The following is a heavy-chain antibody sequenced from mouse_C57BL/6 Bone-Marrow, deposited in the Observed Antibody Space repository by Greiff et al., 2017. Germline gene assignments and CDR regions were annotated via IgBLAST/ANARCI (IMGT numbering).Heavy chain of an antibody. D-gene: IGHD1-1*01. J-gene: IGHJ3*01. CDR2: IDPANGNT. CDR1: GFNINNSY. CDR3: AIWGDYSFAY. Sequence: EVQLQQSVAELVRPGASVKLSCTASGFNINNSYMHWVKQRPEQGLEWIGRIDPANGNTKYAPKIKGKATMNVEKSSNPAYMPLSSLTSEDTAIYYCAIWGDYSFAYWGQWTLVTVSA. V-gene: IGHV14-3*01.